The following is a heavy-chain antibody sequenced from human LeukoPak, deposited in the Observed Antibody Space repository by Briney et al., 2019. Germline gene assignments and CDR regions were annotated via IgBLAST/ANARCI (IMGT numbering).Heavy chain of an antibody. CDR1: GDSVSANSVA. J-gene: IGHJ4*02. V-gene: IGHV6-1*01. CDR3: TRGRNSAFDY. D-gene: IGHD1-14*01. Sequence: SQTLSLTCAIYGDSVSANSVAWNWIRLSPSRGLEWLGRTYYESEGENEYAQSVKGRITISLDTSRNQFSLQLKSVTPEDTAVYYCTRGRNSAFDYWGQGILVTVSS. CDR2: TYYESEGEN.